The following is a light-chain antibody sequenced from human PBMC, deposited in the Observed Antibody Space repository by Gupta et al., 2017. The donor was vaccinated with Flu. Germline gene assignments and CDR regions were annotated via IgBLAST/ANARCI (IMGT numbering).Light chain of an antibody. Sequence: SDVGGYNVVSWYQQYPGRAPKLIMYEVSIRPSGISNRFSGTKSGNTASLTISGLQAEDEADYYCSSYTSSNTPEGVFGGGTKLTVL. CDR2: EVS. V-gene: IGLV2-14*01. J-gene: IGLJ3*02. CDR1: SDVGGYNV. CDR3: SSYTSSNTPEGV.